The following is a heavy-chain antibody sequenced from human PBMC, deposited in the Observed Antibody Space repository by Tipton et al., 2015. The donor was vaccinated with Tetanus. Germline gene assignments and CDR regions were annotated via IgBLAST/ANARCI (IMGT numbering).Heavy chain of an antibody. J-gene: IGHJ5*02. D-gene: IGHD4-17*01. V-gene: IGHV4-59*01. Sequence: TLSLTCTVSGDSISFYYWSWIRQPPGKGLEWIGYIYYSGNTKYNPSLKSRVTMSVDTSKNQFSRILTSVTPADTAVYYCARALRRFKQNNWFGPGGQGTPLPVPS. CDR2: IYYSGNT. CDR3: ARALRRFKQNNWFGP. CDR1: GDSISFYY.